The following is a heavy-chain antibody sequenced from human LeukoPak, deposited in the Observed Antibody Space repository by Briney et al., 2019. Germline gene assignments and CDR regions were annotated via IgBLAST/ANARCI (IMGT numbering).Heavy chain of an antibody. CDR3: AKGDCSSTSCYSAVTGNYYMDV. J-gene: IGHJ6*03. V-gene: IGHV3-23*01. Sequence: GGSLRLSCAASGFSLSSYWMIWVRQAPGKGLEWVSAISGSGGSTYYADSVKGRFTISRGNSKNTLYLQMNSLRAEDTAVYYCAKGDCSSTSCYSAVTGNYYMDVWGKGTTVTVSS. CDR2: ISGSGGST. D-gene: IGHD2-2*01. CDR1: GFSLSSYW.